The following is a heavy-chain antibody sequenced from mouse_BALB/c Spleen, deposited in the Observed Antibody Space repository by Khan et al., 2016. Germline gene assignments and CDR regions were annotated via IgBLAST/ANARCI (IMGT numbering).Heavy chain of an antibody. Sequence: VQLKQSGAELVTSGDTVKLSCTASGFKIKDTYMHWLKQWPEQGLEWIGRICPPTGNTKYDPKLPSKATITADTSSKTAYLQLSSLTSDYSASYYCARMSKKWGQGTTLTVSS. J-gene: IGHJ2*01. V-gene: IGHV14-3*02. CDR1: GFKIKDTY. CDR3: ARMSKK. CDR2: ICPPTGNT.